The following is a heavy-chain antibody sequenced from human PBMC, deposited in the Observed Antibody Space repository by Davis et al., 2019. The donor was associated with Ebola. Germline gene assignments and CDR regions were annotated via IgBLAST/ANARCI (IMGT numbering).Heavy chain of an antibody. CDR2: INSDGSST. Sequence: PGGSLRLSCAASGFTFSSYWMHWVRQAPGKGLVWVSRINSDGSSTSYADSVKGRFTISRDNAKNTLYLQMNSLRAEDTGVYYCARSYRSLGWFDPWGPGTLVTVSS. CDR1: GFTFSSYW. J-gene: IGHJ5*02. D-gene: IGHD1-14*01. CDR3: ARSYRSLGWFDP. V-gene: IGHV3-74*01.